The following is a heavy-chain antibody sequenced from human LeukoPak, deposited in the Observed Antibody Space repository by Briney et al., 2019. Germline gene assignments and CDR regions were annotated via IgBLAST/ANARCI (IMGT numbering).Heavy chain of an antibody. V-gene: IGHV1-18*01. CDR1: GYTFTSYG. CDR2: ISAYNGNT. Sequence: ASVKVSCKASGYTFTSYGISWVRQAPGQGLEWMGWISAYNGNTNYAQKLQGRVTMTTDTSTSTAYMELSSLRSEDTAVYYCASYVSDIVATNDYWGQGTLVTVSS. J-gene: IGHJ4*02. CDR3: ASYVSDIVATNDY. D-gene: IGHD5-12*01.